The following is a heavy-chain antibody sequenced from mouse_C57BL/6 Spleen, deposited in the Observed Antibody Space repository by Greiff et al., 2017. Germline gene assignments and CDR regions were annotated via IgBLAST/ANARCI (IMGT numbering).Heavy chain of an antibody. J-gene: IGHJ4*01. CDR3: ARSAYGSRNYAMDY. CDR2: IYPGSGST. CDR1: GYTFTSYW. D-gene: IGHD1-1*01. V-gene: IGHV1-55*01. Sequence: QVQLQQPGAELVKPGASVKVSCKASGYTFTSYWITWVKQRPGQGLEWIGDIYPGSGSTNYNEKFKSKATLTVDTSSSTAYMQLSSLTSEDSAVYYCARSAYGSRNYAMDYWGQGTSVTVSS.